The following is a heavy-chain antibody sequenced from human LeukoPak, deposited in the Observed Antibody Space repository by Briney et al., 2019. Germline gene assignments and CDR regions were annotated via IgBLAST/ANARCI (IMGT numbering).Heavy chain of an antibody. V-gene: IGHV4-34*01. D-gene: IGHD5-12*01. Sequence: SETLSLTCTVSGGSISSYYWSWIRQPPGKGLEWIGEINHSGSTNYNPSLKSRVTISVDTSKNQFSLKLSSVTAADTAVYYCARGAWLKIFDYWGQGTLVTVSS. CDR2: INHSGST. J-gene: IGHJ4*02. CDR1: GGSISSYY. CDR3: ARGAWLKIFDY.